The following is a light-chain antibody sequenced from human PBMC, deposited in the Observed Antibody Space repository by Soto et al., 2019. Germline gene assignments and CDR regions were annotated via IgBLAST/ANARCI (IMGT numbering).Light chain of an antibody. J-gene: IGLJ2*01. Sequence: QSVLTQPPSVSADPGQKVSISCSGSNSNIGNNYVSWYQQLPGTAPKLLIYDNDKRPSGVPDRFSGSKSGTSATLGIAGLQTGDEADYYCGTWDSSLSVVVFGGGTTLTVL. V-gene: IGLV1-51*01. CDR2: DND. CDR1: NSNIGNNY. CDR3: GTWDSSLSVVV.